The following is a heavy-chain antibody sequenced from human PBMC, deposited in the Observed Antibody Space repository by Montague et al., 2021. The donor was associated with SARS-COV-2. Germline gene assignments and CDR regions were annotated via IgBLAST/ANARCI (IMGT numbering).Heavy chain of an antibody. D-gene: IGHD6-6*01. Sequence: SETLSLTCAVSGGSITGFSWSWVRQPAEKGLEWIGRVTTSGTTNYSPSHRSRVTMSVDTSKNQFSLNLNSVTAADTAIYYCARTPTRPLSLDSWGQGTLVTVSS. J-gene: IGHJ4*02. CDR2: VTTSGTT. CDR3: ARTPTRPLSLDS. CDR1: GGSITGFS. V-gene: IGHV4-4*07.